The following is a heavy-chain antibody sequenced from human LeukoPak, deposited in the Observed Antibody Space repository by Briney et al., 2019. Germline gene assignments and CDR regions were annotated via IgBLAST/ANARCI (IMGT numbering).Heavy chain of an antibody. J-gene: IGHJ4*02. CDR2: INHSGST. CDR3: ARAVSDYGSGSYPFDY. Sequence: SGTLSLTCAVYGGSFSGYYWSWIRQPPGKGLEWIGEINHSGSTNYNPSLKSRVTISVDTSKNQFSLKLSSVTAADTAVYYCARAVSDYGSGSYPFDYWGQGTLVTVSS. CDR1: GGSFSGYY. D-gene: IGHD3-10*01. V-gene: IGHV4-34*01.